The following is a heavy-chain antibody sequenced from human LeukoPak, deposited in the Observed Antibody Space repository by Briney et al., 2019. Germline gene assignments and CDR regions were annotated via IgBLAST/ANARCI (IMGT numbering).Heavy chain of an antibody. V-gene: IGHV1-2*02. CDR2: INPNSGGT. CDR1: GYTFTGYY. CDR3: ARDRTIEYSSSSGGDWFDP. Sequence: ASVKVSCKASGYTFTGYYMHWVRQAPGQGLEWMGWINPNSGGTNYAQKFQGRVTMTRDTSISTAYMELSSLRSEDTAVYYCARDRTIEYSSSSGGDWFDPWGQGTLVTVSS. D-gene: IGHD6-6*01. J-gene: IGHJ5*02.